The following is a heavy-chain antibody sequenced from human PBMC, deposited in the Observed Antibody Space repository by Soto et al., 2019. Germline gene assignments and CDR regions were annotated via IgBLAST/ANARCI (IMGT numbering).Heavy chain of an antibody. CDR3: AKDRLWFGRATEEY. V-gene: IGHV3-23*01. D-gene: IGHD3-10*01. CDR1: GFLFRSFA. J-gene: IGHJ4*02. Sequence: SCAGSGFLFRSFAMSWVRQAPGKGLEWVSGISDSGHTYYADSVMGRFTISRDNSENTLYLQMTALRAEDTATYFCAKDRLWFGRATEEYWGQGIRVTVSS. CDR2: ISDSGHT.